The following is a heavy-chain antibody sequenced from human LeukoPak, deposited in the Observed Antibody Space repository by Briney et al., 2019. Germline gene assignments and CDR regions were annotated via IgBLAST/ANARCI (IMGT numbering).Heavy chain of an antibody. J-gene: IGHJ5*02. V-gene: IGHV4-4*07. D-gene: IGHD5-12*01. CDR2: IYSSGTT. Sequence: SETLSLTCTVSGGSISNYYWSWIRQPAGKGLEWIGRIYSSGTTIYNPSLQSRVTMSVDTSKNQFSLKLSSVPAADTAVYSYASGSSGYDPWGQGTLVTVSS. CDR1: GGSISNYY. CDR3: ASGSSGYDP.